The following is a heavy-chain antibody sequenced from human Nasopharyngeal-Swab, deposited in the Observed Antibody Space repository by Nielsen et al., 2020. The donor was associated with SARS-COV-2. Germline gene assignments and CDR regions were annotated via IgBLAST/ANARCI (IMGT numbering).Heavy chain of an antibody. D-gene: IGHD3-22*01. J-gene: IGHJ4*02. CDR1: GFTFSSYA. Sequence: GESLKISCAASGFTFSSYAMHWVRQAPGKGLEWVSSISSSSSYIYYADSVKGRFTISRDNAKNSLYLQMNSLRAEDTAVYYCATGGSGYYFLWWGQGTLVTVSS. CDR2: ISSSSSYI. V-gene: IGHV3-21*01. CDR3: ATGGSGYYFLW.